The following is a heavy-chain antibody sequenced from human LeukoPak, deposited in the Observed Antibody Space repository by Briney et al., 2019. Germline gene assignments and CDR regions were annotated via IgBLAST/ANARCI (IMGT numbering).Heavy chain of an antibody. CDR3: ARREQWLVYSDAFDI. V-gene: IGHV5-10-1*04. D-gene: IGHD6-19*01. Sequence: GESLKISCKGSGYSFTSYWISWVRQMPGKGLEWMGRIDPSDSYTNYSPSFQGQVTISADKSISTAYLQWSSLKASDTAMYYCARREQWLVYSDAFDIWGQGTMVTVSS. CDR2: IDPSDSYT. CDR1: GYSFTSYW. J-gene: IGHJ3*02.